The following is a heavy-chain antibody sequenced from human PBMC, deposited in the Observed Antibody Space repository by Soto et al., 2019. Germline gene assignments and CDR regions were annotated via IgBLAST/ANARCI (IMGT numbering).Heavy chain of an antibody. CDR3: ATYGDYEEVGFDY. J-gene: IGHJ4*02. V-gene: IGHV5-51*01. CDR2: IYPGDSDT. Sequence: EVQLVQSGAEVKKPGESLRISCQGSGYRFTKYWIGWVRQMPGKGLEWMGIIYPGDSDTKYRPSVQGHVTISADTSISTAYLQWSSLKASDTAIYYCATYGDYEEVGFDYWGQGTLVIVSS. CDR1: GYRFTKYW. D-gene: IGHD4-17*01.